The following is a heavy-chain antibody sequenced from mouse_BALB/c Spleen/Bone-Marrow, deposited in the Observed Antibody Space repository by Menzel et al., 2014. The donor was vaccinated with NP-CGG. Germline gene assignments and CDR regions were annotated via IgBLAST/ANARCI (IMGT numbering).Heavy chain of an antibody. CDR2: IWAGGST. J-gene: IGHJ3*01. Sequence: VQGVESGPGLVAPSQSLSITCTVSGFSLTSYGVHWVRQPPGKGLEWLGVIWAGGSTNYNSALMARLSISKDNSKSQVFLKMNSLQTDDTAMYYCASPIYYDYPLFAYWGQGTLVTVFA. V-gene: IGHV2-9*02. CDR3: ASPIYYDYPLFAY. CDR1: GFSLTSYG. D-gene: IGHD2-4*01.